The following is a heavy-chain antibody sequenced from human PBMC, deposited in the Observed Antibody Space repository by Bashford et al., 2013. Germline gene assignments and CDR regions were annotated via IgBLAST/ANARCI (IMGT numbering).Heavy chain of an antibody. J-gene: IGHJ4*02. Sequence: SSETLSLTCAVSGDSISSGYYWAWIRQAPGKGLEWIGYIYYSGSTNYNPSLKSRVTISVDTSKNQFSLKLSSVTAADTAVYYCASVQGGAAACFDYWGQGTLVTVSS. CDR2: IYYSGST. CDR1: GDSISSGYY. D-gene: IGHD6-13*01. CDR3: ASVQGGAAACFDY. V-gene: IGHV4-61*05.